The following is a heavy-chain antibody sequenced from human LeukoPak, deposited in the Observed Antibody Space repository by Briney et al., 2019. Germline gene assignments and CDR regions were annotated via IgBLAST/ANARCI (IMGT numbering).Heavy chain of an antibody. J-gene: IGHJ4*02. CDR3: ATTHGAPDF. Sequence: GASVKVSCKASGYTFTSYGISWVRQAPGQGLEWMGWISAYNGNTNYAQKLQERVTITWDMSTSTAYMELSSLRSEDTAAYYCATTHGAPDFWGQGTLVTVSS. V-gene: IGHV1-18*01. CDR2: ISAYNGNT. D-gene: IGHD4-17*01. CDR1: GYTFTSYG.